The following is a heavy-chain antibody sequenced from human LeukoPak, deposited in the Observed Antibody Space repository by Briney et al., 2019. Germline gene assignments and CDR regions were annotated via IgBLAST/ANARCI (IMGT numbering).Heavy chain of an antibody. CDR2: IYYSGST. Sequence: SQTLSLTCTVSGGSISSYYWSWIRQPPGKGLEWIGYIYYSGSTNYNPSLKSRVTISVDTSKNQFSLKLSSVTAADTAVYYCARSGSAAAGTFDYWGQGTLVTVSS. V-gene: IGHV4-59*01. CDR1: GGSISSYY. CDR3: ARSGSAAAGTFDY. D-gene: IGHD6-13*01. J-gene: IGHJ4*02.